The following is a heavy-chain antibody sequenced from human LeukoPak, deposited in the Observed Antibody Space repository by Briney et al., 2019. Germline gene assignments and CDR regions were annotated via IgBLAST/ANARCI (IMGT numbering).Heavy chain of an antibody. CDR3: ARAGFDI. CDR1: GYSISSGNY. J-gene: IGHJ3*02. Sequence: SETLSLTCAVSGYSISSGNYWGWIRQPPGKGLKWIGSSFYSGTTYYNLSLKSRVTISIDTSKNQVSLNLRSVTAADTAVYYCARAGFDIWGQGTMVTVSS. CDR2: SFYSGTT. V-gene: IGHV4-38-2*01.